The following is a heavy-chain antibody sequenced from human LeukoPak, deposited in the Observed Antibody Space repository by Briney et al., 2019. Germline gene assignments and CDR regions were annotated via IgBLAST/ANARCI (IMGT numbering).Heavy chain of an antibody. V-gene: IGHV5-51*01. J-gene: IGHJ4*02. CDR2: INPRDSDT. Sequence: GESLKISCKGSGYSFTNYWIGWVRQMPGKGLEWMGIINPRDSDTRYSPSFQGQVTISADKSISTAYLQWSCLKASDTAMYYCARWGGYCSGGNCYPLYYFDYWGQGTLVTVSS. CDR3: ARWGGYCSGGNCYPLYYFDY. CDR1: GYSFTNYW. D-gene: IGHD2-15*01.